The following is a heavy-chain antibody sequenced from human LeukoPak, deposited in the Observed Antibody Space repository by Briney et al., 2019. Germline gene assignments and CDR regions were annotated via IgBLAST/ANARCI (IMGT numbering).Heavy chain of an antibody. CDR2: FDPEENKR. Sequence: ASVKVSCKVSGYTLTELCIHWVRQAPGKGLEWMGGFDPEENKRIYAQKFRGRVTMTEDTSTDTAYMELSSLRFEDTAVYFCARGPPGSDNDWYFDLWGRGTLVTVSS. J-gene: IGHJ2*01. CDR3: ARGPPGSDNDWYFDL. D-gene: IGHD6-19*01. V-gene: IGHV1-24*01. CDR1: GYTLTELC.